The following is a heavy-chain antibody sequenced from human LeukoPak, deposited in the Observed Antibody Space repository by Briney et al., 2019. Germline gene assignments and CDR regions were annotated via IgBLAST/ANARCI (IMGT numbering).Heavy chain of an antibody. V-gene: IGHV3-7*04. CDR2: IKQDGSEK. CDR3: ARGSGYYYNYYYYYMDV. D-gene: IGHD3-22*01. Sequence: GGSLRLSCAASGFTFSSYWMSWVRQAPGKGLEWVANIKQDGSEKYYVDSVKGRFTISRDNAKNSLYLQMNSLRAEDTAVYYCARGSGYYYNYYYYYMDVWGKGTTVTISS. CDR1: GFTFSSYW. J-gene: IGHJ6*03.